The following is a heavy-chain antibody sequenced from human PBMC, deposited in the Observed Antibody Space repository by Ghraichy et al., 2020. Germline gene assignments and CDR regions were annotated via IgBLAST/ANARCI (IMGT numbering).Heavy chain of an antibody. D-gene: IGHD3-3*01. CDR1: GATVNSYV. CDR3: ARIKRITISGVVRNWNFEL. CDR2: INPILRTA. V-gene: IGHV1-69*13. J-gene: IGHJ2*01. Sequence: SVKVSCKASGATVNSYVINWVRQAPGQGLEWMGGINPILRTADYAQKFQGRVTITADASTSTAYMELSSLRSEDTAVYYCARIKRITISGVVRNWNFELWGRGTLVTVSS.